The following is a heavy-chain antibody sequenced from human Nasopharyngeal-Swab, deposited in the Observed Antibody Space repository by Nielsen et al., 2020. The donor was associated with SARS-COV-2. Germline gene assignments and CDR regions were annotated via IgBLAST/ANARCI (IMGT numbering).Heavy chain of an antibody. Sequence: GESLKISCKGSGYSFTSYWIGWVRQMPGKGLEWMGIIYPGDSDTRYSPSFQGQVTISADKSISTAYLQWSSLKASDTAMYYCARRTVAYCGGDCYSVAFDIWGQGTMGT. V-gene: IGHV5-51*01. CDR1: GYSFTSYW. J-gene: IGHJ3*02. CDR2: IYPGDSDT. D-gene: IGHD2-21*01. CDR3: ARRTVAYCGGDCYSVAFDI.